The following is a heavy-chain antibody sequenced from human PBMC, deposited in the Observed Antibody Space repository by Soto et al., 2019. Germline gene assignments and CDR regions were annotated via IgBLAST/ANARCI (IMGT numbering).Heavy chain of an antibody. Sequence: ASVKVSCKASGYTFTSYGISWVRQAPGQGLEWMGWISAYNGNTNYAQKLQGRVTMTTDTSTSTAYMELSSLRSEDTAVYYCARDDVNDILTGPIFPDYYYYGMDVWGQGTTVTVSS. J-gene: IGHJ6*02. D-gene: IGHD3-9*01. V-gene: IGHV1-18*01. CDR3: ARDDVNDILTGPIFPDYYYYGMDV. CDR1: GYTFTSYG. CDR2: ISAYNGNT.